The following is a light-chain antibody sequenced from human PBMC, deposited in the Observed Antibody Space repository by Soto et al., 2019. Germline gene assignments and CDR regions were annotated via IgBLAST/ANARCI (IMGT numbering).Light chain of an antibody. J-gene: IGKJ4*01. V-gene: IGKV3-15*01. CDR2: GAS. Sequence: EIEMTQSPVTLSVSPGERATLSCRASETGRSNFAGYQQKPGQAPRLLHYGASSRATGISARFSGSASGTGFTLTISSLQSEDFALYYCQQYNKWLTCGGGTKVEIK. CDR1: ETGRSN. CDR3: QQYNKWLT.